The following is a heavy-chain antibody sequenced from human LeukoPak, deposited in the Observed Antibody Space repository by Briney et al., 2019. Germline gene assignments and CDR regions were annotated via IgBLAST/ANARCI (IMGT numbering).Heavy chain of an antibody. Sequence: ASVKVSCKASGYTFTSYGISWVRQAPGRGLEWMGWISAYNGNTNYAQKLQDRVTMTTDTSTSTAYMELRSLRSDDTAVYYCASPAHYYDSREMGYWGQGTLVTVSS. CDR2: ISAYNGNT. J-gene: IGHJ4*02. D-gene: IGHD3-22*01. CDR3: ASPAHYYDSREMGY. V-gene: IGHV1-18*01. CDR1: GYTFTSYG.